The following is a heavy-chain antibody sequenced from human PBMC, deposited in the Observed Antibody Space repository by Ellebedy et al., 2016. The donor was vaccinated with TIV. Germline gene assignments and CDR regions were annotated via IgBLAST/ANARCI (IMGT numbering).Heavy chain of an antibody. CDR2: IYHSGST. CDR3: ARVRSEDTMIVVVLWGWFDP. Sequence: SETLSLTCTVSGGSISSYYWGWIRQPPGKGLEWIGSIYHSGSTYYNPSLKSRVTISVDTSKNQFSLKLSSVTAADTAVYYCARVRSEDTMIVVVLWGWFDPWGQGTLVTVSS. D-gene: IGHD3-22*01. J-gene: IGHJ5*02. V-gene: IGHV4-38-2*02. CDR1: GGSISSYY.